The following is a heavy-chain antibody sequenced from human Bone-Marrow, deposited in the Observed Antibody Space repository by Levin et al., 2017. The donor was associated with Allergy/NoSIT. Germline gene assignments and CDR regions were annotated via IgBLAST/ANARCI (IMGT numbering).Heavy chain of an antibody. CDR2: IYPGDSDT. Sequence: KVSCKGSGYSFTTYWIVWVRQTPGKGLEWMGIIYPGDSDTRYSPSFQGQVTISADKSISTAYLQWSSLRASDTAMYYCARRIAARPGGWIDYWGQGTLVTVSS. CDR3: ARRIAARPGGWIDY. J-gene: IGHJ4*02. V-gene: IGHV5-51*01. CDR1: GYSFTTYW. D-gene: IGHD6-6*01.